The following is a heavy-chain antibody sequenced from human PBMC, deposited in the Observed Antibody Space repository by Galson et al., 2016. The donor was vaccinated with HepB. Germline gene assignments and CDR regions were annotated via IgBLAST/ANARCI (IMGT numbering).Heavy chain of an antibody. CDR3: ARDRYNCAY. CDR2: IGGSDGST. Sequence: SLRLSCAASGFTFSNYAMTWVRQAPGKELEWVSNIGGSDGSTYYADSVKGRFTISRDNSKNTLYLHMNSPRADDTAVYYCARDRYNCAYWGQGTLVTVSS. V-gene: IGHV3-23*01. J-gene: IGHJ4*02. D-gene: IGHD5-24*01. CDR1: GFTFSNYA.